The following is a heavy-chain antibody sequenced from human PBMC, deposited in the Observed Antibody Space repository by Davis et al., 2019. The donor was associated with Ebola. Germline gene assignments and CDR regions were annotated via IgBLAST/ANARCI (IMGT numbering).Heavy chain of an antibody. CDR2: ISPGNGNS. Sequence: ASVKVSCKTSGYTFTRNDISWVREVSGQGLEWMGWISPGNGNSDYARKFKGRLSLTRDTSTGTAYMELSGLRSEDTATYYCARSSYTGYVTDWGLGTLVTVSS. CDR1: GYTFTRND. J-gene: IGHJ4*02. D-gene: IGHD2-2*03. V-gene: IGHV1-8*01. CDR3: ARSSYTGYVTD.